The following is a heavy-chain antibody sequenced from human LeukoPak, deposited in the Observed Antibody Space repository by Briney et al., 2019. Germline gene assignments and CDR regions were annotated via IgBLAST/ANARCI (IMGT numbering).Heavy chain of an antibody. V-gene: IGHV3-7*04. CDR2: IKQGGSEK. J-gene: IGHJ4*02. CDR1: GFTFSSYW. D-gene: IGHD3-16*01. CDR3: ARAMSTWGGVRNYFDS. Sequence: GGSLRLSCAASGFTFSSYWMSWVRQAPGKGLEWVANIKQGGSEKYYVDSVKGRFTISRDNAKNSLYLQMNSLRAEDTAVYYCARAMSTWGGVRNYFDSWGRGALVTVSS.